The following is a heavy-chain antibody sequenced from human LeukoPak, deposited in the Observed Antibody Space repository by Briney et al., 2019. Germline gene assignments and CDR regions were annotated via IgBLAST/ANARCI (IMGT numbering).Heavy chain of an antibody. Sequence: SQTLSLTCTVSGGSISSGSYYWSWIRQPAGKGLEWIGRIYTSGSTNYNPSLKSRVTISVDTSKNQFSLKLSSVTAADTAVYYCARAAHYDFWSGYYDYYYMDVWGKGTTVTVSS. J-gene: IGHJ6*03. CDR1: GGSISSGSYY. D-gene: IGHD3-3*01. V-gene: IGHV4-61*02. CDR3: ARAAHYDFWSGYYDYYYMDV. CDR2: IYTSGST.